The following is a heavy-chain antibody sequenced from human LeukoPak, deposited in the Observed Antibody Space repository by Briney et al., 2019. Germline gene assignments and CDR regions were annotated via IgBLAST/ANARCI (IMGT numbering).Heavy chain of an antibody. V-gene: IGHV3-53*01. Sequence: GGSLRLSCAASGFTVSTNYMNWVRQAPGKGLEWVSILYSGSSTYYADSVEGRFTISRDSSKNTRFLQMNDLRAEDTAVYYCARVGDHFHWYLDLWGRGTLVTVSS. CDR3: ARVGDHFHWYLDL. CDR1: GFTVSTNY. CDR2: LYSGSST. D-gene: IGHD3-3*02. J-gene: IGHJ2*01.